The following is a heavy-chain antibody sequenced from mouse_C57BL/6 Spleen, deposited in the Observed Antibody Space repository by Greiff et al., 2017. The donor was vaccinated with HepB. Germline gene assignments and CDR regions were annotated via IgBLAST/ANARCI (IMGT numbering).Heavy chain of an antibody. CDR2: IDPSDSYT. CDR1: GYTFTSYW. V-gene: IGHV1-69*01. Sequence: QVQLKQSGAELVMPGASVKLSCKASGYTFTSYWMHWVKQRPGQGLEWIGEIDPSDSYTNYNQKFKGKSTLTVDKSSSTAYMQLSSLTSEDSAVYYCARSRSPLFDYWGQGTTLTVSS. J-gene: IGHJ2*01. CDR3: ARSRSPLFDY.